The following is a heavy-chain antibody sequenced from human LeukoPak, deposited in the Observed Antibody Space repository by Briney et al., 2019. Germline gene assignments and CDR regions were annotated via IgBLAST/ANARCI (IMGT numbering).Heavy chain of an antibody. CDR3: AKDPGSSWYLGY. Sequence: GESLRLSCAASGFTFSSYAMSWVRQAPGKGLEWVSAISGSGGSTYYADSVKGRFTISRDNSKNTLYLQMNSLRAEDTAVYYCAKDPGSSWYLGYWGQGTLVTVSS. V-gene: IGHV3-23*01. J-gene: IGHJ4*02. CDR2: ISGSGGST. CDR1: GFTFSSYA. D-gene: IGHD6-13*01.